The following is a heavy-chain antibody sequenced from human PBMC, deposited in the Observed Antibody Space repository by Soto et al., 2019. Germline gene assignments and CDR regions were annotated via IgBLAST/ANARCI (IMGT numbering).Heavy chain of an antibody. Sequence: PLETLSLTCAVYCGSFSGYYWTWIRQPPGTGLEWIGEINHSGSTNYNPSLKSRVTISVDTSKNQFSLKLTSVTAADTAVYYCARDKITGLLDYWGQGTLVTVSS. D-gene: IGHD2-8*02. V-gene: IGHV4-34*01. CDR3: ARDKITGLLDY. CDR1: CGSFSGYY. J-gene: IGHJ4*02. CDR2: INHSGST.